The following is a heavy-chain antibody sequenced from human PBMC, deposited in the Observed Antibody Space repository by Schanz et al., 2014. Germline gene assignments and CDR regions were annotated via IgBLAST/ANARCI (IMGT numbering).Heavy chain of an antibody. CDR1: GFTFRSYG. J-gene: IGHJ3*02. V-gene: IGHV3-33*01. CDR2: ISYDGSSK. D-gene: IGHD3-10*01. CDR3: ARGIITMVRGGDVGAFDI. Sequence: QVPLVESGGVVVQPGRSRRLSCAAAGFTFRSYGMHWVRQAPGKGLEWVALISYDGSSKNHADSVQGRFTISRDNSKNALYLQMDSLRAEDTAVYYCARGIITMVRGGDVGAFDIWGQGTMVTVSS.